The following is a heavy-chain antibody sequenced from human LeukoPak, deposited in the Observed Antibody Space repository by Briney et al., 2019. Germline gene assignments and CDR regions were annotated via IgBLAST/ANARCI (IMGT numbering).Heavy chain of an antibody. CDR2: IYHSGST. Sequence: PSETLSLTCAVSGYSLSSGYYWGWIRQPPGKGLEWIGSIYHSGSTYYNPSLKSRVTISVDTSKNQFSLKLSSVTAADTAVYYCARGTRGSTYTYYFDYWGQGTLVTVSS. V-gene: IGHV4-38-2*01. CDR3: ARGTRGSTYTYYFDY. D-gene: IGHD6-13*01. CDR1: GYSLSSGYY. J-gene: IGHJ4*02.